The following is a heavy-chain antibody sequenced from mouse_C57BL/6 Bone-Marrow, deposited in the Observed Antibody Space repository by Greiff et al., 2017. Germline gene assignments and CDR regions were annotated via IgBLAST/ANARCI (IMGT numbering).Heavy chain of an antibody. D-gene: IGHD2-3*01. CDR2: FYPGSGSI. Sequence: QVQLKESGAELVKPGASVKLSCKASGYTFTEYTIHWVKQRSGQGLEWIGWFYPGSGSIKYNEKFKDKATVTADKSSSTVYMERSRLTSEDSAVYFCARHDYDGDAMDYWGQGTSVTVSS. J-gene: IGHJ4*01. CDR3: ARHDYDGDAMDY. CDR1: GYTFTEYT. V-gene: IGHV1-62-2*01.